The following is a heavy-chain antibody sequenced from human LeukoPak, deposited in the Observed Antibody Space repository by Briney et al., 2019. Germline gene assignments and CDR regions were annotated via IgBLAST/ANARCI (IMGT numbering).Heavy chain of an antibody. CDR2: IIPIFGTA. J-gene: IGHJ4*02. CDR1: GGTFSSYA. CDR3: ARGYYDFWSGYSSGGI. D-gene: IGHD3-3*01. Sequence: SVKVSCKASGGTFSSYAISWVRQAPGQGLEWMGGIIPIFGTANYAQKFQGRVTITADESTSTAYMELSSLRSEDTAVYYCARGYYDFWSGYSSGGIWGQGTLVTVSS. V-gene: IGHV1-69*13.